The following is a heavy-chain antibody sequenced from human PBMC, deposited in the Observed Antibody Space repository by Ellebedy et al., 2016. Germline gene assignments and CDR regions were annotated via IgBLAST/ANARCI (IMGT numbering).Heavy chain of an antibody. Sequence: GGSLRLXCAASGFTFSRSAMSWVRQAPGKGLEWVSTITGSGGGTYYAGSVKGRFTISRDNSKNTLYLQMDSLRAEDTAVYYCAKDDSTNWLFDSWGQGTLVTVSS. D-gene: IGHD2-2*01. J-gene: IGHJ4*02. V-gene: IGHV3-23*01. CDR1: GFTFSRSA. CDR3: AKDDSTNWLFDS. CDR2: ITGSGGGT.